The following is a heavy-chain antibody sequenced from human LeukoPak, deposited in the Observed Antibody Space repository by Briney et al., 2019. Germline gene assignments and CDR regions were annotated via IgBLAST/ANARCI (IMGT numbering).Heavy chain of an antibody. V-gene: IGHV3-21*01. Sequence: GGSLRLSCAASGFTFSRYSMNWVRQAPGKGLEWVSSISSSSSYIYYADSVKGRFTISRDNAKNSLYLQMNSLRAEDTAVYYCARATIFGWFDPRGQGTLVTVSS. CDR2: ISSSSSYI. J-gene: IGHJ5*02. CDR1: GFTFSRYS. CDR3: ARATIFGWFDP. D-gene: IGHD3-9*01.